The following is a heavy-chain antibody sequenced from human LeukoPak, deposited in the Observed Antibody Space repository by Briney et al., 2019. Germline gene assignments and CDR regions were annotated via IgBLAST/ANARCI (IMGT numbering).Heavy chain of an antibody. V-gene: IGHV4-61*02. CDR2: IYTSGST. CDR1: GGSISIGSYY. Sequence: PSETLSLTCTVSGGSISIGSYYWSWIRQRAGKGLEWIGRIYTSGSTNYNPSLKSRVTISVDTSKNQFSLKLSSVTAADTAVYYCARGERYAIPEVPSWGQGTLVTVSS. J-gene: IGHJ5*02. CDR3: ARGERYAIPEVPS. D-gene: IGHD2-8*01.